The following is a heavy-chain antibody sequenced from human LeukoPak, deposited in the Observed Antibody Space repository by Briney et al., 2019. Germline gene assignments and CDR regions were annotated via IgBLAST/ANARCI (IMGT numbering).Heavy chain of an antibody. J-gene: IGHJ4*02. Sequence: GGSLRLSCAASGFTFSTYAMSWVRQAPGKGLERVSAISTTGGNTYYADSVKGRFTISRDNSKNTQFLQMNSLRGEDTAVYYCARRGEAMDPFDYRGQGTLVTVSS. CDR3: ARRGEAMDPFDY. CDR1: GFTFSTYA. CDR2: ISTTGGNT. D-gene: IGHD5-18*01. V-gene: IGHV3-23*01.